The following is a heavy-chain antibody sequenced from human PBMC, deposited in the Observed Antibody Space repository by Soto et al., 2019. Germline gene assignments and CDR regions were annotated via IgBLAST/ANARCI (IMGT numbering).Heavy chain of an antibody. CDR1: GGTFSSYA. CDR2: TIPIFGTA. V-gene: IGHV1-69*06. J-gene: IGHJ4*02. Sequence: QVQLVQSGAEVKKPGSSVKVSCKASGGTFSSYAISWVRQAPGQGLEWMGGTIPIFGTANYAQKFQGRVTLTQDKSTGTAYMGLSSLRSEDTDVYYCARVITIVRGVPPRGYFEHWGQGTLVTVSS. D-gene: IGHD3-10*01. CDR3: ARVITIVRGVPPRGYFEH.